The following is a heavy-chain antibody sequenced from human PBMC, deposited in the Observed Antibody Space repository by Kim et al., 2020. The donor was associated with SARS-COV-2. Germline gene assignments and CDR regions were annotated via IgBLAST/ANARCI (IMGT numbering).Heavy chain of an antibody. Sequence: GESLKISCKGSEFIFTSYWFTWVRQMPGKGLEWMGRVDPSDSYTNYSPSFQGHVTISADKSISTAYLQWTSLKASDSAMYYCARLRHGSMDVWGQGTTVTVSS. CDR1: EFIFTSYW. V-gene: IGHV5-10-1*01. CDR3: ARLRHGSMDV. J-gene: IGHJ6*02. CDR2: VDPSDSYT.